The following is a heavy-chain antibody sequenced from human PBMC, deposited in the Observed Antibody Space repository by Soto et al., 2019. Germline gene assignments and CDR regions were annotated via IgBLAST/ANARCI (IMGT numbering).Heavy chain of an antibody. D-gene: IGHD3-22*01. CDR1: GGSISRGAYY. CDR3: ARLPRYYYDSSGYSAFDI. V-gene: IGHV4-30-4*01. J-gene: IGHJ3*02. Sequence: SETLSVTCAVSGGSISRGAYYWSWIRQPPGKGLEWIGYIYYSGSTYSNPSLKSRVTISVDTSKNQFSLKLKSLTAADTAVYYCARLPRYYYDSSGYSAFDIWGQGTMVTVSS. CDR2: IYYSGST.